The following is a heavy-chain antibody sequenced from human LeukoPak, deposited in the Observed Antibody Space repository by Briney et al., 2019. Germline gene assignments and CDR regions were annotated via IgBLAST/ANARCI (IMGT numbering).Heavy chain of an antibody. J-gene: IGHJ4*02. CDR1: GYTFTSYG. Sequence: SVKVSCKASGYTFTSYGISWVRQAPGQGLEWMGWISAYNGNTNYAQKLQGRVTMTTDTSTSTAYMELRSLRSDDTAVYYCARELRGVVVTATRLDYWGQGTLVTVSS. D-gene: IGHD2-21*02. CDR2: ISAYNGNT. CDR3: ARELRGVVVTATRLDY. V-gene: IGHV1-18*01.